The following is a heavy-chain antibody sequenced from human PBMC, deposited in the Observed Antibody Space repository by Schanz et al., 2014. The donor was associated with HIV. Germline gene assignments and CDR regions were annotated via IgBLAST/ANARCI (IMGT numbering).Heavy chain of an antibody. V-gene: IGHV4-34*02. D-gene: IGHD5-12*01. CDR2: INHRRST. J-gene: IGHJ4*02. Sequence: QVQLQQWGAGLLKPSETLSLTCAVYGGSFSGYYWTWIRQPPGKGLEWIGEINHRRSTSYNPSLKSRVTISVDTSKNQFSLKLTSVTAADTAVYYCARATTDNFLPTYYFQSWGQGTLVTVSS. CDR3: ARATTDNFLPTYYFQS. CDR1: GGSFSGYY.